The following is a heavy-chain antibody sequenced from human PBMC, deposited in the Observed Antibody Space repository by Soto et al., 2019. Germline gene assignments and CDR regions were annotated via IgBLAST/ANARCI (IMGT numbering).Heavy chain of an antibody. J-gene: IGHJ4*02. CDR1: GFMFSSYA. CDR3: ARAGWLLVDS. D-gene: IGHD5-12*01. V-gene: IGHV3-30-3*01. CDR2: KTYDGSNK. Sequence: QVQLVESGGGVVQPGRSLRLSCAASGFMFSSYAMHWVRQAPGKGLEWVAVKTYDGSNKYYAGSVKGRFTISRDNSKHQLTLQMTSLRAKDTAVYYRARAGWLLVDSWGQGTLVTVSS.